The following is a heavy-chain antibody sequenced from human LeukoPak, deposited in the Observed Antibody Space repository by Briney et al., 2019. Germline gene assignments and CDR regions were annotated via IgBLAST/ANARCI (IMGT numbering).Heavy chain of an antibody. D-gene: IGHD2-2*01. V-gene: IGHV4-61*01. CDR3: ARDQCTSTSCYALYGMDV. Sequence: SETLSLTCTVSGGSVSSGSYYWSWIRQPPGKGLEWIGYIYYSGNTNYNPPLKSRVTISVDTSKNQFSLKLSSVTAADTAVYYCARDQCTSTSCYALYGMDVWGKGTTVTVPS. CDR2: IYYSGNT. J-gene: IGHJ6*04. CDR1: GGSVSSGSYY.